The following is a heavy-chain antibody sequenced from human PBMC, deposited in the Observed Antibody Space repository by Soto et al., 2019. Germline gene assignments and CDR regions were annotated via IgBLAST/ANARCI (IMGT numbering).Heavy chain of an antibody. CDR3: ARATEFFQH. Sequence: QVQLMQSGAEVKKPGASVRVSCKASGYTFSNYAISWVRQAPGQGLEWMGWISGYNGNTNYEQTLQDRVTLTTETSASTAYMELTGMRSDDTAVYYCARATEFFQHWGQGTLVTVSS. D-gene: IGHD3-10*01. CDR1: GYTFSNYA. CDR2: ISGYNGNT. V-gene: IGHV1-18*01. J-gene: IGHJ1*01.